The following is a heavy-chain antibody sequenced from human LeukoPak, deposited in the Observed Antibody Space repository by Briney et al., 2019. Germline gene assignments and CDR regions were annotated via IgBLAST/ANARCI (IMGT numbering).Heavy chain of an antibody. CDR3: ARDSHYYDSSGYYFDY. D-gene: IGHD3-22*01. V-gene: IGHV4-4*07. CDR2: IYTSGST. CDR1: GGSISSYY. J-gene: IGHJ4*02. Sequence: SETLSLTCTVSGGSISSYYWSWIRQPAGKGLEWIGRIYTSGSTNYNPSLTSRVTISVDTSKNQFSLKLSSVTAADTAVYYCARDSHYYDSSGYYFDYWGQGTLVTVSS.